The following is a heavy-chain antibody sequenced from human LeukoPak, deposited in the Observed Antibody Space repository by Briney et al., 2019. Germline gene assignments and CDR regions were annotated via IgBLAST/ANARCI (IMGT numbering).Heavy chain of an antibody. CDR2: IYYSGST. V-gene: IGHV4-59*01. CDR3: ARDTDAFDI. J-gene: IGHJ3*02. CDR1: GGSISGYY. Sequence: SETLSLTCTVSGGSISGYYWSWIRRPPGKELEWIGYIYYSGSTNYNPSLKSRVAISVDTSKNQFSLKLRSVTAADTAVYYCARDTDAFDIWGQGTMVTVSS.